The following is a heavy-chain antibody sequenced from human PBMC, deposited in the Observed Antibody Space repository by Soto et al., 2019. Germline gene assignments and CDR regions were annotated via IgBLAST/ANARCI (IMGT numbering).Heavy chain of an antibody. CDR3: ARVTGSGTAEVGFDY. D-gene: IGHD3-10*01. CDR2: IWDDGSNK. J-gene: IGHJ4*02. V-gene: IGHV3-33*01. Sequence: QVQLVESGGGVVQPGMSLRLSCAASGFTFSSYGMHWVRQAPGKGLEWVAVIWDDGSNKYYTDSVKGRFTISRDNSQNTLYLQMNSLRGEDTAVYYCARVTGSGTAEVGFDYWGQGTLVTVSS. CDR1: GFTFSSYG.